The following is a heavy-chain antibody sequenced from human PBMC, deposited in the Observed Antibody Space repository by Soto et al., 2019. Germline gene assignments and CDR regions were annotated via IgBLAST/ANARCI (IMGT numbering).Heavy chain of an antibody. Sequence: SLSLSFEGSGFRFDDYVMHCVLQAPGKGLEWVSGISSNSANIEYADSVKGRFTISRDNAKNSLYLQMNSLRVEDTAFYYCAKAYCDGDCYTWRGYFHNWGQGTLVTVSS. CDR1: GFRFDDYV. J-gene: IGHJ1*01. V-gene: IGHV3-9*01. CDR3: AKAYCDGDCYTWRGYFHN. CDR2: ISSNSANI. D-gene: IGHD2-21*01.